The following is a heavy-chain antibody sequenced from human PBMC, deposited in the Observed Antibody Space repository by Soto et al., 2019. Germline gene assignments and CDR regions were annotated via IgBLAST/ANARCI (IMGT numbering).Heavy chain of an antibody. D-gene: IGHD3-10*01. V-gene: IGHV4-4*02. CDR2: IYHSGST. Sequence: NPSETLSLTCAVSGGSISSSNWWSWVRQPPGKGLEWIGEIYHSGSTNYNPSLKSRVTISVDKSKNQFSLKLSSVTAADTAVYYCARGFWVGVDGTNWFDPWGQGTLVTVSS. CDR1: GGSISSSNW. CDR3: ARGFWVGVDGTNWFDP. J-gene: IGHJ5*02.